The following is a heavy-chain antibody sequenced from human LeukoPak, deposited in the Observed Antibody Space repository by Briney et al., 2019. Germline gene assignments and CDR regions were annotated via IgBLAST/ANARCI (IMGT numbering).Heavy chain of an antibody. CDR1: GGSISSYY. CDR3: ASSRTFSSGYRQNWFDP. J-gene: IGHJ5*02. CDR2: LYYSGST. V-gene: IGHV4-59*01. Sequence: SETLSLTCTVSGGSISSYYWSWIRQPPGKGLEWIGYLYYSGSTNYNPSLKSRVTISVDTSKNQFSLKLSSVTAADTAVYYCASSRTFSSGYRQNWFDPWGQGTLVTVSS. D-gene: IGHD3-22*01.